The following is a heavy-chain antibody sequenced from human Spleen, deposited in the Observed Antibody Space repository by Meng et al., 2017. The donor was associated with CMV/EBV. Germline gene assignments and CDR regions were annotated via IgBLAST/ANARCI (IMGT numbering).Heavy chain of an antibody. J-gene: IGHJ6*02. CDR2: ISYDGNNK. Sequence: LSLTCAASGFTFSSYAMHWVRQAPGKGLEWVALISYDGNNKYYADSVKGRFTISRDNSKNTLYLQMNSLRAEDTDVYYCAGIFGVVILAHGMDVWGQGTTVTVSS. CDR3: AGIFGVVILAHGMDV. D-gene: IGHD3-3*01. V-gene: IGHV3-30*04. CDR1: GFTFSSYA.